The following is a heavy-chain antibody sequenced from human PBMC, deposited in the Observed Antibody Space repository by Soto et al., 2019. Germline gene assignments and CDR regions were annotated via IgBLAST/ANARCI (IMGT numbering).Heavy chain of an antibody. D-gene: IGHD3-10*01. CDR2: ITGSGGST. CDR1: GFTFSKNA. CDR3: AKDLGKWPTLALDS. V-gene: IGHV3-23*01. J-gene: IGHJ4*02. Sequence: PGGSLRLSCAASGFTFSKNAVSWVRQAPGKGLEWVSGITGSGGSTYYADSVKGRFTISRDNSRDTVFLHMNSLRAEDTAVYYCAKDLGKWPTLALDSWGQGTLVPVSS.